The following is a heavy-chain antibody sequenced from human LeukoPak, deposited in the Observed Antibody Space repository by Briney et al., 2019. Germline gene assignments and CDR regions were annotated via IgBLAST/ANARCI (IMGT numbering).Heavy chain of an antibody. CDR1: GGSISSHY. Sequence: SETLSLTCTVSGGSISSHYWSWIRQPPGKGLEWIGYIYYSGSTNYNPSLKSRVTISVDTSKNQFSLKLSSVTAADTAVYYCASGREYSLYYFDYWGQGTLVTVSS. CDR2: IYYSGST. D-gene: IGHD5-12*01. J-gene: IGHJ4*02. V-gene: IGHV4-59*11. CDR3: ASGREYSLYYFDY.